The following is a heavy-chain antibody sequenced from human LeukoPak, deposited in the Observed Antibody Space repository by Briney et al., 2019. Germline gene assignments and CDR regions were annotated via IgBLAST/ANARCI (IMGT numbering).Heavy chain of an antibody. Sequence: GSSVKVSCKASGGTFSSYAISWVRQAPGQGLEWMGGIIPIFGTANYAQKFQGRVTITTDESTSTAYMELSRLRSDDTAVYYCATIQYSSSWYKRFDYWGQGTLVTVSS. J-gene: IGHJ4*02. V-gene: IGHV1-69*05. CDR2: IIPIFGTA. CDR3: ATIQYSSSWYKRFDY. D-gene: IGHD6-13*01. CDR1: GGTFSSYA.